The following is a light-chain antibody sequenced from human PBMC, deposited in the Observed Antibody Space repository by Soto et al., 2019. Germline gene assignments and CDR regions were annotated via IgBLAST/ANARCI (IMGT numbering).Light chain of an antibody. CDR1: ASNIGKAA. V-gene: IGLV1-36*01. J-gene: IGLJ1*01. CDR2: YDD. Sequence: QLVLTQPPSVSGAPRQRVTISCSGSASNIGKAAVNWYQQIPGKAPKLLIYYDDQLPSGVSDRFSGSKSGTSASLAISGLQSGDEADYYCAAWDDSLNGYVFGTGTKLTVL. CDR3: AAWDDSLNGYV.